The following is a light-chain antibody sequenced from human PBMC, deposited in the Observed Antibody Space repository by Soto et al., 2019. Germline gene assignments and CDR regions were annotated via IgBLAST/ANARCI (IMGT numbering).Light chain of an antibody. Sequence: LTHPPSVSGSPGQSVTISCTGTSTDFVSYNRVSWYQQPPGTAPKLMIYEVSKRPSGVPDRFSGSKSGNTASLTISGLQAADEADYYCSLYTSENAYVFGTGTKVTVL. CDR1: STDFVSYNR. V-gene: IGLV2-18*01. CDR3: SLYTSENAYV. CDR2: EVS. J-gene: IGLJ1*01.